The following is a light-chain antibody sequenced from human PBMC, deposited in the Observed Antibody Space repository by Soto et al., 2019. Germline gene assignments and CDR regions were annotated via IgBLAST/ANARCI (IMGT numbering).Light chain of an antibody. CDR1: QSVSSSY. Sequence: EIELTQSPGTLSLSPGERATLSCRASQSVSSSYLAWYQQKPGQAPRLLIYDASSRATGIPDRFSGSGSGTDFTLTISRLQPEDFAVYYCQQYNSWLWTFGQGTKVDI. CDR3: QQYNSWLWT. CDR2: DAS. J-gene: IGKJ1*01. V-gene: IGKV3-20*01.